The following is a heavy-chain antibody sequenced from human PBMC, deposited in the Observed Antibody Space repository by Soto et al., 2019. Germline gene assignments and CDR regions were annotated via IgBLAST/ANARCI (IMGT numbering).Heavy chain of an antibody. V-gene: IGHV4-59*01. D-gene: IGHD3-3*01. J-gene: IGHJ4*02. Sequence: ETLSLTCTVSRDSIRNYYWSWIRQPPGKRLEWIGYRYNTGSTNYSPSLRSRVTISVDTSKNQFSLKLTSLSAADTAVLYCARLVARYLETGGQGSLATVPS. CDR1: RDSIRNYY. CDR2: RYNTGST. CDR3: ARLVARYLET.